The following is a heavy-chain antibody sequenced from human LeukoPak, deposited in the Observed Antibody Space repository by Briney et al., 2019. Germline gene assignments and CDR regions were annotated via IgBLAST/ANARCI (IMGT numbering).Heavy chain of an antibody. CDR3: ARDPAPGIPDYLDY. D-gene: IGHD1-26*01. V-gene: IGHV3-30-3*01. CDR1: GFSFRDYA. CDR2: ISSDATIT. Sequence: GTSLRLSCAASGFSFRDYAMHWVRQAPGKGLEWVAVISSDATITVYLDSVKGRFTISRDNSNNTLQLQMDSLRTEDTALYFCARDPAPGIPDYLDYWGHGTLVTVSS. J-gene: IGHJ4*03.